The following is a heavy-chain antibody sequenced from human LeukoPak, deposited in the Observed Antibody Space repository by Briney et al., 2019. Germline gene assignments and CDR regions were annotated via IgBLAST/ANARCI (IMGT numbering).Heavy chain of an antibody. CDR3: SKGTTVTPWSAFDI. V-gene: IGHV3-23*01. D-gene: IGHD4-17*01. J-gene: IGHJ3*02. CDR2: ISGSGGST. Sequence: GGSLRLSCAASGFTFSNYAMSWVRQAPGKGLEWVSGISGSGGSTYYADSVKGRFTISKDNSKNMLYLQMNSLRAEDTAVYYCSKGTTVTPWSAFDIWGQGTMVTVSS. CDR1: GFTFSNYA.